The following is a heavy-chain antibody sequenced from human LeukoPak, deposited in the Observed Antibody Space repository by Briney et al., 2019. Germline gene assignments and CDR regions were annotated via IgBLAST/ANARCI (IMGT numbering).Heavy chain of an antibody. CDR3: AKGPPIPTHWYFDL. J-gene: IGHJ2*01. CDR1: GFSFGASA. CDR2: IRSRANGYAT. V-gene: IGHV3-73*01. Sequence: GGSLRLSCAASGFSFGASAMHWVRQAPGKGLEWVGRIRSRANGYATAYTASVKGRFTISRDDSKNTAYLRMNSLKTEDTAVYYCAKGPPIPTHWYFDLWGRGTLVTVSS.